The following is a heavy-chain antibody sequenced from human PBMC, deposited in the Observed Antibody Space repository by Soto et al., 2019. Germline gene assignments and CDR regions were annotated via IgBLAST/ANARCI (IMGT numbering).Heavy chain of an antibody. Sequence: QMQLVQSGAEVKKPGSSVKVSCKASGGSFSRHAISWVRQAPGQGLEWMGGIIPIFGTADYAQKFQGRVTITADESTCTAYMELSSLRSDDTAVYYCAREGERYCSSTSCPFDYWGQGTLVTVSS. D-gene: IGHD2-2*01. V-gene: IGHV1-69*01. CDR2: IIPIFGTA. CDR1: GGSFSRHA. J-gene: IGHJ4*02. CDR3: AREGERYCSSTSCPFDY.